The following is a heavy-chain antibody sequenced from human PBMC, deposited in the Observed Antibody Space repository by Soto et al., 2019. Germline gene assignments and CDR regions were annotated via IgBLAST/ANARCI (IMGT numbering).Heavy chain of an antibody. J-gene: IGHJ4*02. V-gene: IGHV3-33*01. CDR3: ARDEGRGLFGVVNDASFHH. Sequence: QVQLVQSGGGVVKPGRALRLSCAASGFPFSRHGIHWVRQAPGKGLAWVAFIRHDGRDKFYAEAVKGRSTISRDNSNNTLFLEINNLGPDDRAVYFCARDEGRGLFGVVNDASFHHCGQVTLVTVSS. D-gene: IGHD3-3*01. CDR1: GFPFSRHG. CDR2: IRHDGRDK.